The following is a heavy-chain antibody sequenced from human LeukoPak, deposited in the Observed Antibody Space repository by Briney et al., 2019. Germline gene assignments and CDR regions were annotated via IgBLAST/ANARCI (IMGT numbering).Heavy chain of an antibody. D-gene: IGHD2-2*01. CDR2: IGTAGDT. V-gene: IGHV3-13*01. J-gene: IGHJ6*02. CDR1: GFTFSSYD. Sequence: AGGSLRLSCAASGFTFSSYDMHWVRQATGKGLEWVSAIGTAGDTYYPGSVKGRFTISRENAKNSLYLQMNSLRAGDTAVYYCARSRRSCYPLSYYYYGMDVWGQGTTVTVSS. CDR3: ARSRRSCYPLSYYYYGMDV.